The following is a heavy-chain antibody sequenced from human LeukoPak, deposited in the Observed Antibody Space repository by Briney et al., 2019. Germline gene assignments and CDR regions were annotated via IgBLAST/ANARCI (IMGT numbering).Heavy chain of an antibody. V-gene: IGHV4-39*01. D-gene: IGHD6-19*01. Sequence: PSETLSLTCTVSGGSISSSSYYWGWIRQPPGKGLEWIGSIYYSGSTYYNPSLKSRVTISVDTSKNQFSLKLSSVTAADTAVYYCARRGQWLYYYWGQGTLVTVSS. CDR1: GGSISSSSYY. J-gene: IGHJ4*02. CDR3: ARRGQWLYYY. CDR2: IYYSGST.